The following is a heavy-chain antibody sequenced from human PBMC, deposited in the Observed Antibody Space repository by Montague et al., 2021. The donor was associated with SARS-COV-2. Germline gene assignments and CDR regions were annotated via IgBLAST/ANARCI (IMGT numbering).Heavy chain of an antibody. CDR2: INHGGST. J-gene: IGHJ4*02. D-gene: IGHD3-10*01. CDR1: GGSFSGYS. V-gene: IGHV4-34*01. Sequence: SETLSLTCAVYGGSFSGYSWNWIRQPPGKGLEWIGEINHGGSTNYNPSLKSRVTMSVDTSKNQFSLKLSSVTAADTAAYYCARGARQGYGFRLGSFDYWGQGTLVTVSS. CDR3: ARGARQGYGFRLGSFDY.